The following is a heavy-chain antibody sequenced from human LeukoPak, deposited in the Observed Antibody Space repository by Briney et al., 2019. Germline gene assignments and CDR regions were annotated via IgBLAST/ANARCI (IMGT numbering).Heavy chain of an antibody. D-gene: IGHD2-21*01. CDR3: ARDTRIVVVIPGAFDI. Sequence: ASVKVSCKASGYTFTSYGISWVRQAPGQGLEGMGWTSAYNGNTNYEQKLQGRVTMTTDTSTSTAYVELRSLRSDDTAVYYCARDTRIVVVIPGAFDIWGQGTMVTVSS. V-gene: IGHV1-18*01. CDR1: GYTFTSYG. J-gene: IGHJ3*02. CDR2: TSAYNGNT.